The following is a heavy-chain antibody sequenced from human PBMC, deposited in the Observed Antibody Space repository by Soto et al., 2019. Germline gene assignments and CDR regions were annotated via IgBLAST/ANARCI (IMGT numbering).Heavy chain of an antibody. CDR2: TYYRSKWYN. Sequence: QSQTLSLTCAISGDSVSSNSAAWNWIRQSPSRGLEWLGRTYYRSKWYNDYAVSVKSRITINPDTSKNQFSLQLNSVTPEDTAVYYCAREAKGYCSSTSCYDAFDIWGQGTMVTVSS. J-gene: IGHJ3*02. D-gene: IGHD2-2*01. CDR1: GDSVSSNSAA. CDR3: AREAKGYCSSTSCYDAFDI. V-gene: IGHV6-1*01.